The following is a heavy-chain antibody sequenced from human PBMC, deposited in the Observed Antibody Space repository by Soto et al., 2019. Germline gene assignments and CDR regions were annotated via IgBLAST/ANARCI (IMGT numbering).Heavy chain of an antibody. CDR3: ATFPRSSKRGY. J-gene: IGHJ4*02. CDR1: VFTFSSYE. CDR2: ISDSGNTI. V-gene: IGHV3-48*03. D-gene: IGHD4-4*01. Sequence: WGSLRLSCAASVFTFSSYEMNWFRQAPGKGLEWVSYISDSGNTIYYADSAKGRFTISRDNAKNSLYLQMNNLGAEDTAVYYCATFPRSSKRGYWGQGTLVTVSS.